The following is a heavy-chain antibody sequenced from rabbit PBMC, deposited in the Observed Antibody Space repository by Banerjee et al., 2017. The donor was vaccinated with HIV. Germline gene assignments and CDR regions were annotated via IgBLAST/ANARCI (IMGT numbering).Heavy chain of an antibody. CDR3: ARARSSWTRLDV. J-gene: IGHJ3*01. Sequence: PEGSLTLTCKASGSDFSSNAMCWVRQAPGKGLELIACIYSSNGDKWYASWVNGRFTISRSTSLNTVDLKMTSLTVADTATYFCARARSSWTRLDVWGPGTLVTVS. CDR1: GSDFSSNA. D-gene: IGHD8-1*01. CDR2: IYSSNGDK. V-gene: IGHV1S47*01.